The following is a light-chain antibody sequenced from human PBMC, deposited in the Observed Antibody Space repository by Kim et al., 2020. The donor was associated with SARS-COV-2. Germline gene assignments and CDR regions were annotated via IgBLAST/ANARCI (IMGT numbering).Light chain of an antibody. Sequence: AAVGDRVTITCRASQSISSWLAWYQQKPGKAPKLLIYDASSLESGVPSRFSGSGSGTEFTLTISSLQPDDFATYYCQQYNSYSWTFGQGTKVEIK. V-gene: IGKV1-5*01. CDR1: QSISSW. J-gene: IGKJ1*01. CDR2: DAS. CDR3: QQYNSYSWT.